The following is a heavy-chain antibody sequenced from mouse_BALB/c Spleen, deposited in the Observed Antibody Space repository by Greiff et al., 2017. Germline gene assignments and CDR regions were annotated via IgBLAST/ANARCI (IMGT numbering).Heavy chain of an antibody. CDR3: NGGDGNYGFAY. V-gene: IGHV14-4*02. CDR2: IDPENGDT. D-gene: IGHD2-1*01. Sequence: EVQLQQSGAELVRSGASVKLSCTASGFNIKDYYMHWVKQRPEQGLEWIGWIDPENGDTEYAPKFQGKATMTADTSSNTAYLQLSSLTSEDTAVYYCNGGDGNYGFAYWGQGTLVTVSA. J-gene: IGHJ3*01. CDR1: GFNIKDYY.